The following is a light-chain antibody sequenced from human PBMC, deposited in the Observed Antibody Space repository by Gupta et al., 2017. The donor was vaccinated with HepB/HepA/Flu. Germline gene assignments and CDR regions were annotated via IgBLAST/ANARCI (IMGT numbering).Light chain of an antibody. V-gene: IGKV1-5*03. J-gene: IGKJ1*01. CDR3: QQYNSYPWT. CDR2: RAS. Sequence: DIQMTQSPPTLSASVGDRVTITCRASQTIRSWLVWYQQKPGKVPKLLIHRASNLESGVPSRFSGSGSGTEFALTISSLQPDDSATYYCQQYNSYPWTFGQGTKVEIK. CDR1: QTIRSW.